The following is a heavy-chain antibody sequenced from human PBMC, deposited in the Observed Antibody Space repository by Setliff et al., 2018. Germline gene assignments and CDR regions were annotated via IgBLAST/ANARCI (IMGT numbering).Heavy chain of an antibody. V-gene: IGHV4-38-2*02. CDR3: AKRHPDYYDSSGNWFDP. D-gene: IGHD3-22*01. CDR2: INHSGST. J-gene: IGHJ5*02. CDR1: GYSISSGYY. Sequence: SETLSLTCTVSGYSISSGYYGGWIRQPPGKGLEWIGEINHSGSTNYNPSLESRVTISVDTSKNQFSLKLSSVTAADTAVYYCAKRHPDYYDSSGNWFDPWGQGTLVTVSS.